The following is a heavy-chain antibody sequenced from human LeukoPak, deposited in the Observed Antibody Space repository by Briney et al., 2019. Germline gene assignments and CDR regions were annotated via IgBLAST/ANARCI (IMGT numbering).Heavy chain of an antibody. CDR3: ARVYCSSTSCYPHLWAYYYYYGMDV. V-gene: IGHV1-8*01. D-gene: IGHD2-2*01. CDR2: MNPNSGNT. Sequence: GASVKVSCKASGYTFTSYDINWVRQATGQGLEWMGWMNPNSGNTGYAQKFQGGVTMTRNTSKSTAYMELSSLRSEDTAVYYCARVYCSSTSCYPHLWAYYYYYGMDVWGQGTTVTVSS. J-gene: IGHJ6*02. CDR1: GYTFTSYD.